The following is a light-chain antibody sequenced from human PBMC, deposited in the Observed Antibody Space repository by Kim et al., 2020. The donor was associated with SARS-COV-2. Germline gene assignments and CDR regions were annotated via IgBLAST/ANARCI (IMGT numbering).Light chain of an antibody. CDR2: GVS. Sequence: VSPGERASLSCRASQTISNNLAWFQQKPGQAPRLLMYGVSTRATGVPVRFSGSGSGTEFTLTISSLQSEDFAVYYCKQYINWPRTFGQGTKVDIK. CDR3: KQYINWPRT. J-gene: IGKJ1*01. CDR1: QTISNN. V-gene: IGKV3-15*01.